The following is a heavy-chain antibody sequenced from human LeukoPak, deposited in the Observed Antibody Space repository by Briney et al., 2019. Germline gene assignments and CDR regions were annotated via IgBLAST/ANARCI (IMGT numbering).Heavy chain of an antibody. V-gene: IGHV4-4*07. CDR2: IYTSGST. Sequence: SETLSLTCTVSGGSISSYYWSWIRQPAGKGLEWIGRIYTSGSTNYSPSLKSRVTISVDTSKNQFSLKLSSVTAADTAVYYCARVTYYYGSGSFYYYMDVWGKGTTVTVSS. D-gene: IGHD3-10*01. J-gene: IGHJ6*03. CDR1: GGSISSYY. CDR3: ARVTYYYGSGSFYYYMDV.